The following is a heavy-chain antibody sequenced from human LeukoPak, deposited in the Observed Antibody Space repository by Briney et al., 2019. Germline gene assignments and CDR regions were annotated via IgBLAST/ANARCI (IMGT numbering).Heavy chain of an antibody. CDR2: IYHSGST. J-gene: IGHJ5*02. Sequence: PSGTLSLTCAVSGGSISSSNWWSWVRQPPGKGLEWTGEIYHSGSTNYNPSLKSQVTISVDTSKNQFSLKLSSVTAADTAVYYCARENYDILTGYLPNWFDPWGQGTLVTVSS. D-gene: IGHD3-9*01. V-gene: IGHV4-4*02. CDR3: ARENYDILTGYLPNWFDP. CDR1: GGSISSSNW.